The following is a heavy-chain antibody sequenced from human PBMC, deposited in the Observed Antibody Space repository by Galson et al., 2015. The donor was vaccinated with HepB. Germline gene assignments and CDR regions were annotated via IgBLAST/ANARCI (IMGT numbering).Heavy chain of an antibody. CDR2: INPSGGST. CDR1: GYSFTTYY. V-gene: IGHV1-46*01. Sequence: SVKVSCKASGYSFTTYYIHWLRQAPGQGLEWMGIINPSGGSTSYAQNFQGRVTMARDTSTSTVYMELSSLRSEDAAVYYCARVVVPATPYFDFWGQGTLVTVSS. D-gene: IGHD2-2*01. CDR3: ARVVVPATPYFDF. J-gene: IGHJ4*02.